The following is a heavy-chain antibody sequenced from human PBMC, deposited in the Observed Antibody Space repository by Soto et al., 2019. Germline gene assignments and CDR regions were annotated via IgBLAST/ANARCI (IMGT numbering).Heavy chain of an antibody. D-gene: IGHD3-10*01. Sequence: PSETLSLTCSVSGGSMSEYFWSWIRQSPGKGLERIGYIYYLGSTDYNPSLKSRVTISVDTSKRQFSLRLTSVTAADTAVYYCARDGYDGSGSPYPAYLGPGTQVTVSS. CDR2: IYYLGST. J-gene: IGHJ4*02. CDR1: GGSMSEYF. V-gene: IGHV4-59*01. CDR3: ARDGYDGSGSPYPAY.